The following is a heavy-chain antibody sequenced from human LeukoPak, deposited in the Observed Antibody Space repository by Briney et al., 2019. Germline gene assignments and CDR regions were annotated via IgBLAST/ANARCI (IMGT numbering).Heavy chain of an antibody. CDR3: ARPDAYCSSTSCYLRH. Sequence: GGSLRLSCAASGFTFSSYAMHWVRQAPGKGLEWVAVISYDGSNKYYADSVKGRFTISRDNSKNTLYLQMNSLRAEDTAVYYCARPDAYCSSTSCYLRHWGQGTLVTVSS. D-gene: IGHD2-2*01. CDR1: GFTFSSYA. J-gene: IGHJ4*02. V-gene: IGHV3-30-3*01. CDR2: ISYDGSNK.